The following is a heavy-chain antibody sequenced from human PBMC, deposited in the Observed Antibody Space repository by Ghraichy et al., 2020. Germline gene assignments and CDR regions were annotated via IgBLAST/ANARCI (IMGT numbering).Heavy chain of an antibody. D-gene: IGHD3-22*01. CDR1: GFTFNKFW. CDR3: ARAGTYYYDTSGAFDY. Sequence: GGSLRLSCAASGFTFNKFWMHWFRQAPGKGLVWLSRINSDGSSTAYADSVKGRFTISRDNAKNTLFLQMNSLRAEDTAVYYCARAGTYYYDTSGAFDYWGLGTLVTVSS. V-gene: IGHV3-74*01. J-gene: IGHJ4*02. CDR2: INSDGSST.